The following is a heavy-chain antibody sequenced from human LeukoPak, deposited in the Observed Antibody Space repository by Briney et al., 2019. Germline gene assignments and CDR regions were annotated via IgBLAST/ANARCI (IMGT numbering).Heavy chain of an antibody. J-gene: IGHJ4*02. CDR1: GFTFSSYW. Sequence: GASLRLSCAASGFTFSSYWMSWVRQAPGKGLEWVANIKQDGSEKYYVDSVKGRFTISRDNAKNSLYLQMNSLRAEDTAVYYCARDPRFRDFDYWGQGTLVTVSS. CDR2: IKQDGSEK. V-gene: IGHV3-7*01. CDR3: ARDPRFRDFDY.